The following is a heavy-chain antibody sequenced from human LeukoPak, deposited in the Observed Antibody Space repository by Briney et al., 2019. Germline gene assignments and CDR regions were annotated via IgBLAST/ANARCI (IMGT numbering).Heavy chain of an antibody. Sequence: RGSLRLSCAAPGFTFRNYCMNWVRQAPGKGLEWVSSINTRTGQIYYADSVRGRFTISRDNAKNSLYLEMDSLGAEDTAVYYCVRDFDTKTTAFLVYWGQGTLVTVSS. CDR1: GFTFRNYC. D-gene: IGHD1-1*01. V-gene: IGHV3-21*01. J-gene: IGHJ4*02. CDR3: VRDFDTKTTAFLVY. CDR2: INTRTGQI.